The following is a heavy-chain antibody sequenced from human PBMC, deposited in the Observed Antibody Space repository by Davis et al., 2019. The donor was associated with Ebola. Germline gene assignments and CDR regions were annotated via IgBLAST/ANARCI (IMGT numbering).Heavy chain of an antibody. CDR2: SRNKANSYST. V-gene: IGHV3-72*01. D-gene: IGHD2-21*01. CDR1: GFTLSDNY. J-gene: IGHJ4*02. CDR3: ARSLKTREFDS. Sequence: GESLKISCAASGFTLSDNYMDWVRRTPGKGLEWVARSRNKANSYSTEYAASVKGRFTISRDDSENSLSLQMNSLKTEDTAVYYCARSLKTREFDSWGQGTLVTVSS.